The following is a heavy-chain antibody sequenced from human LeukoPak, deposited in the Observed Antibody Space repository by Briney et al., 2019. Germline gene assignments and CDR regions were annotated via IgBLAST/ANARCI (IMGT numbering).Heavy chain of an antibody. V-gene: IGHV3-11*01. CDR1: GFTFSDYY. CDR2: ISSSGSTI. J-gene: IGHJ6*02. Sequence: GGSLRLSCAASGFTFSDYYMSWIRQAPGKGLEWVSYISSSGSTIYYADSVKGRFTISRDNAKNSLYLQMNSLRAEDTAVYYCARDHLPYNWNYGYYYGMDVWGQGTTVTVSS. CDR3: ARDHLPYNWNYGYYYGMDV. D-gene: IGHD1-7*01.